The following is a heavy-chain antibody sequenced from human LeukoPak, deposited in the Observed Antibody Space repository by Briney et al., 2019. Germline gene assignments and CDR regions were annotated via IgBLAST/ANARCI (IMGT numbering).Heavy chain of an antibody. CDR1: GYSISSGYY. CDR2: IYHSGST. J-gene: IGHJ5*02. D-gene: IGHD2-8*01. CDR3: ARDVSLFKGFDP. Sequence: SETLSLTCTVSGYSISSGYYWGWIRQPPGQGLEWIGSIYHSGSTYYNPSLKSRVTISVDTSKNQFSLKLSSVTAADTAVYYCARDVSLFKGFDPWGQGTLVTVSS. V-gene: IGHV4-38-2*02.